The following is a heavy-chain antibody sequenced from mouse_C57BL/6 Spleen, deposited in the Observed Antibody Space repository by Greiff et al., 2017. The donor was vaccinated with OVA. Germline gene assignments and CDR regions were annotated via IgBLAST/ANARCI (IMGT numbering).Heavy chain of an antibody. Sequence: VQLQQPGAELVKPGASVKLSCKASGYTFTSYWMQWVKQRPGQGLEWIGEIDPSDSYTNYNQKFKGKATLTVDTSSSTAYMQLSSLTSEDSAVYYCARYGNYPYGAMDYWGQGTSVTVSS. D-gene: IGHD2-1*01. CDR2: IDPSDSYT. J-gene: IGHJ4*01. CDR1: GYTFTSYW. V-gene: IGHV1-50*01. CDR3: ARYGNYPYGAMDY.